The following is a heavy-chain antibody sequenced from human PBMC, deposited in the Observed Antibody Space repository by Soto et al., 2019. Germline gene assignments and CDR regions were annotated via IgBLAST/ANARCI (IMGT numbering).Heavy chain of an antibody. Sequence: QVQLQESGPGLVRPSQTLSLICTVSGGSINSGDSYWNWIRQHPEKGLEWIGYINYRGSTFYNPSLKSRIIISVDTSKNQFSLKLGSVTAADTAVYYCARDAPGVAPYWGQGTLVTVSS. V-gene: IGHV4-31*03. CDR1: GGSINSGDSY. CDR2: INYRGST. J-gene: IGHJ4*02. D-gene: IGHD2-15*01. CDR3: ARDAPGVAPY.